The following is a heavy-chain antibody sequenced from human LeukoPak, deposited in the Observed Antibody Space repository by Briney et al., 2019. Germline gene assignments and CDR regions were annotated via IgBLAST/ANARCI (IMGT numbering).Heavy chain of an antibody. D-gene: IGHD5-18*01. CDR2: IYHSGST. Sequence: PSETLSLTCTVSGGPISSGGYYWSWIRQPPGKGLEWIGYIYHSGSTYYNPSLKSRVTISVDRSKNQFSLKLSSVTAADTAVYYCASTTDTAMVLDYWGQGTLVTVSS. V-gene: IGHV4-30-2*01. CDR1: GGPISSGGYY. CDR3: ASTTDTAMVLDY. J-gene: IGHJ4*02.